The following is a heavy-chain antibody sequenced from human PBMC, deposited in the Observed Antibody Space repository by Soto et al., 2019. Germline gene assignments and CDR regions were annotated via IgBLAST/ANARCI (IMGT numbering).Heavy chain of an antibody. Sequence: SVKVSCKVSGGSFHSSAINWLRQAPGQGLEWMGGITPISDSANYAQNFQGRVTITADVYTTTAYMEVNSLTSEDTAVYYCARDPPPYCSGGSCYSGGWFDPWGQGTLVTVSS. CDR1: GGSFHSSA. CDR3: ARDPPPYCSGGSCYSGGWFDP. V-gene: IGHV1-69*13. J-gene: IGHJ5*02. CDR2: ITPISDSA. D-gene: IGHD2-15*01.